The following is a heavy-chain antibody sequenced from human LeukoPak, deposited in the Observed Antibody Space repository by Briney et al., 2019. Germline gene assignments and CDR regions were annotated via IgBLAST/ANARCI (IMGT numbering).Heavy chain of an antibody. J-gene: IGHJ4*02. CDR3: ASGYYDSSGYYSPDY. CDR2: IRYDGSNK. V-gene: IGHV3-30*02. Sequence: GGSLRLSCAASGFTFSSYSMNWVRQAPGKGLEWVAFIRYDGSNKYYADSVKGRFTISRDNAKNSLYLQMNSLRAEDTAVYYCASGYYDSSGYYSPDYWGQGTLVTVSS. CDR1: GFTFSSYS. D-gene: IGHD3-22*01.